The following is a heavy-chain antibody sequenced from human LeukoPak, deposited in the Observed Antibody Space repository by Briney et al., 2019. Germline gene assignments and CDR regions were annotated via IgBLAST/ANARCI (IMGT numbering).Heavy chain of an antibody. V-gene: IGHV4-34*01. CDR1: DESFSVYY. CDR2: INHSGST. CDR3: ARGGDSLWWGYYGMDV. J-gene: IGHJ6*02. D-gene: IGHD3-16*01. Sequence: SETLSLTCAVYDESFSVYYWSWIRHPPGKGLEWRGEINHSGSTNYNPSLKSRVTISVDTSKNQFSLKLSSVTAADTAVYYCARGGDSLWWGYYGMDVWGQGTTVTVSS.